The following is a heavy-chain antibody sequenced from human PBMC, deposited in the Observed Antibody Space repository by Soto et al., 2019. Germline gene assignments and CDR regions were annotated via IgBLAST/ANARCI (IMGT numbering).Heavy chain of an antibody. D-gene: IGHD3-3*01. CDR1: GYTFTSYY. CDR3: ARASRNYDFWSGYYKLQGYYYGMDV. V-gene: IGHV1-46*01. Sequence: GASVKVSCKASGYTFTSYYMHWVRQAPGQGLEWMGIINPSGGSTSYAQKFQGRVTMTRDTSTSTVYMELSSLRSEDTAVYYCARASRNYDFWSGYYKLQGYYYGMDVWGQGTTVTVSS. CDR2: INPSGGST. J-gene: IGHJ6*02.